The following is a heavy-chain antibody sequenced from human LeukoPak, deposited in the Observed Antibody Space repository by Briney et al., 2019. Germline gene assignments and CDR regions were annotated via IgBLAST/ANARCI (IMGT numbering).Heavy chain of an antibody. CDR1: GYSISSGYF. J-gene: IGHJ4*02. CDR2: IYHSGST. D-gene: IGHD3-22*01. CDR3: ARDTNYDSSGDAIFDY. V-gene: IGHV4-38-2*02. Sequence: SETLSLTCAVSGYSISSGYFWGWIRQPPGKGLEWIGTIYHSGSTYYNPSLKSRATISVDTSKNQFSLMLSSVTAADTAVYYCARDTNYDSSGDAIFDYWGQGTLVTVSS.